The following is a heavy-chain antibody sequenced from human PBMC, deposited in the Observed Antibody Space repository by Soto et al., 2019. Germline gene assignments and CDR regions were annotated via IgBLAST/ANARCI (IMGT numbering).Heavy chain of an antibody. D-gene: IGHD2-2*01. J-gene: IGHJ4*02. CDR3: ARYCSSTSCDHYFDY. V-gene: IGHV1-18*01. Sequence: ASVKVSCKASGYSFTNYDISWVRQAPGQGLEWMGWISPYNGDTNYAQKLQGRVTMTADTSTSTAYMELRSLRSDDTAVYYCARYCSSTSCDHYFDYWGQGALVTVSS. CDR1: GYSFTNYD. CDR2: ISPYNGDT.